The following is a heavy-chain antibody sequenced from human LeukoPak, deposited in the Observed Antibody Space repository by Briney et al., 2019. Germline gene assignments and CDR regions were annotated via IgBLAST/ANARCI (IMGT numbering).Heavy chain of an antibody. CDR2: INHSGST. CDR1: GFTFSSFA. CDR3: ARAGYDFWSGYLWAVDY. V-gene: IGHV4-34*01. J-gene: IGHJ4*02. Sequence: PGGSLRLSCAASGFTFSSFAMHWVRQPPGKGLEWIGEINHSGSTNYNPSLKSRVTISVDTSKNQFSLKLSSVTAADTAVYYCARAGYDFWSGYLWAVDYWGQGTLVTVSS. D-gene: IGHD3-3*01.